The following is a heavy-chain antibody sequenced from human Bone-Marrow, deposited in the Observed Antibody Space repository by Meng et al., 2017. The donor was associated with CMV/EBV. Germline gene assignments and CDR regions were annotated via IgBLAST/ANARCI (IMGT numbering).Heavy chain of an antibody. J-gene: IGHJ3*02. CDR2: IENDGSNK. Sequence: GESLKISCAGSGFTFSRYAMDWVRQGPGKGLEWVTFIENDGSNKYYADSVKGRFTISRDNFKNTVHLQMNSLRAEDTALYYCVQFFRWDQPDDAFDIWGHGTMVAVSS. CDR3: VQFFRWDQPDDAFDI. D-gene: IGHD1-26*01. V-gene: IGHV3-30*02. CDR1: GFTFSRYA.